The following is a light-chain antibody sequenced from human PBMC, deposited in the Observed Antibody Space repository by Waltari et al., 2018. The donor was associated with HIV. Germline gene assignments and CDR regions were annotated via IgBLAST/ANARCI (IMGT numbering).Light chain of an antibody. CDR1: NTGSNS. CDR2: FDS. CDR3: QLWDTKSVHPGAV. V-gene: IGLV3-21*04. Sequence: SYLLTQPPSVSVAPGQTARITCEGNNTGSNSVHWHQQKPGQAPVLVIYFDSARPSGIPERFSGSNSGNTATLTIIRVESGDEADYHCQLWDTKSVHPGAVFGGGTKLTVL. J-gene: IGLJ2*01.